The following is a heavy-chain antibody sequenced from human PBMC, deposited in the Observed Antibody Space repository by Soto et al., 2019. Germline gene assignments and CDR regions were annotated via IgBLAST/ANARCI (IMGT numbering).Heavy chain of an antibody. CDR2: IYSGGST. Sequence: GGSLRLSCAASGFTVSSNYMSWVRQAPGKGLEWVSVIYSGGSTYYADSVKGRFTISRDNSKNTLSLQMNSLRAEDTAVYYCAKDSRRSSGWFYFDHWGQGA. CDR3: AKDSRRSSGWFYFDH. D-gene: IGHD6-19*01. J-gene: IGHJ4*02. CDR1: GFTVSSNY. V-gene: IGHV3-53*01.